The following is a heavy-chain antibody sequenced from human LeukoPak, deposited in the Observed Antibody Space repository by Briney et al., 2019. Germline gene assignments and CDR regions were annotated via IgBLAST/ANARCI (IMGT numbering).Heavy chain of an antibody. CDR3: AREETDWFDP. CDR1: GGSISSSSYY. J-gene: IGHJ5*02. Sequence: SETLSLTCTVSGGSISSSSYYWGWIRQPPGKGLEWIGSIYYSGSTYYNPSLKSRVTISVDTSKNQFSLKLSSVTAADTAVYYYAREETDWFDPWGQGTLVTVSS. V-gene: IGHV4-39*07. CDR2: IYYSGST.